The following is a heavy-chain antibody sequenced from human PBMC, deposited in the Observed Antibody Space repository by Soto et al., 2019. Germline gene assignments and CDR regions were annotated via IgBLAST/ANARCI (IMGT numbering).Heavy chain of an antibody. CDR1: RGIFSSYT. CDR3: ARVPSTGMGTSLYNAMDV. Sequence: QVQLLQSGAEVKEPGSSVKVSCTASRGIFSSYTINWLRQAPGQGLEWLGWIIPIFGSASYAQKLQGRVTITADESTSTAYMELSGLRSEDTAVYYCARVPSTGMGTSLYNAMDVWGQGTTVTVSS. V-gene: IGHV1-69*01. D-gene: IGHD5-18*01. CDR2: IIPIFGSA. J-gene: IGHJ6*02.